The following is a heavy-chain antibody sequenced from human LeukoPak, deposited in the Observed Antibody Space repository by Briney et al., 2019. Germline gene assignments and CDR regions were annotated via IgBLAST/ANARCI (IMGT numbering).Heavy chain of an antibody. V-gene: IGHV4-34*01. J-gene: IGHJ4*02. Sequence: SETLSLTCAVYGGSFSGYYWSWIRQPPGKGLEWIGEISHSGNTNYSPSLRSRITISLDTSKNQFSLKLSSVTAADTAVYYCAVSSSSSPHYFDYWGQGTLVTVSS. CDR1: GGSFSGYY. D-gene: IGHD6-6*01. CDR3: AVSSSSSPHYFDY. CDR2: ISHSGNT.